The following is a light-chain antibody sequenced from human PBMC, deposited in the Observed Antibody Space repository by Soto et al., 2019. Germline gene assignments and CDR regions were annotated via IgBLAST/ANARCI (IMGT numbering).Light chain of an antibody. Sequence: EIVLTQSPGILSLSPGERATLACRASQSISSDHLAWYQQRPGQSPRLLIYGASSRTTGVTDRFSGSGSGTDFTLTISRLEPEDFAVYYWQQYRSAPFTFGPGTKVDIK. CDR3: QQYRSAPFT. J-gene: IGKJ3*01. CDR2: GAS. CDR1: QSISSDH. V-gene: IGKV3-20*01.